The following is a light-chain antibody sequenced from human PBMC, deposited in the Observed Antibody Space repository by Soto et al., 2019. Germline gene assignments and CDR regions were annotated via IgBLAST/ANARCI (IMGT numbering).Light chain of an antibody. CDR1: SSDVGAYKY. CDR2: EVS. J-gene: IGLJ2*01. V-gene: IGLV2-8*01. Sequence: QSVLTQPPSASGSPGQSVTISCTGTSSDVGAYKYVSWYQQHPGKAPKLMIYEVSKRPSGVPDRFSGSKSGNTASLTVSGLQAEDEADYYCSSYAGSNTHVVFGGGTKVTVL. CDR3: SSYAGSNTHVV.